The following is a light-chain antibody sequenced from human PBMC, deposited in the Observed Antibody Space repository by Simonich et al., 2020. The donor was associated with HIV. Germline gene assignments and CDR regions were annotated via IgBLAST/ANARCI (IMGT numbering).Light chain of an antibody. J-gene: IGLJ3*02. CDR3: CSYAGSYTLV. Sequence: QSALTQPTSVSGSPGQSTTISCTGVSSDVGGYNYVSWYQEHPGKAPKLRIYDISRRPSGVPDRFSGFKSGNTASLTISGLQAEDEADYYCCSYAGSYTLVFGGGTKLTVL. V-gene: IGLV2-11*01. CDR1: SSDVGGYNY. CDR2: DIS.